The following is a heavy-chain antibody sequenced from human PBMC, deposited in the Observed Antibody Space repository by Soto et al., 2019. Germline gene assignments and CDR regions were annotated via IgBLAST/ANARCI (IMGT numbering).Heavy chain of an antibody. V-gene: IGHV4-59*08. J-gene: IGHJ6*02. CDR1: GGSISSYY. CDR2: IYYSGST. Sequence: QVQLQESGPGLVKPSETLSLTCTVSGGSISSYYWSWIRQPPGKGLEWIGYIYYSGSTNYNPSLKSRVTIPVDTSKNQFSLKLSSVTAADTAVYYCARHQEGGYDYVWGSYRYYYYYGMDVWGQGTTVTVSS. D-gene: IGHD3-16*02. CDR3: ARHQEGGYDYVWGSYRYYYYYGMDV.